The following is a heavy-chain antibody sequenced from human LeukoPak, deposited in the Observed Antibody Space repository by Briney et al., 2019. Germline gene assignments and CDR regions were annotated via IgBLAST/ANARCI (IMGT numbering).Heavy chain of an antibody. CDR1: GFTFSGSA. CDR3: RAAADLNDY. J-gene: IGHJ4*02. V-gene: IGHV3-73*01. D-gene: IGHD6-13*01. CDR2: IRSKADSYTT. Sequence: GGSLRLSCAASGFTFSGSAMHWVRQASGKGLEWLGRIRSKADSYTTACVASVKGRFIVSRDDSKNTAYLQMNSLKTEDTAVYYCRAAADLNDYWGQGTLVTVSS.